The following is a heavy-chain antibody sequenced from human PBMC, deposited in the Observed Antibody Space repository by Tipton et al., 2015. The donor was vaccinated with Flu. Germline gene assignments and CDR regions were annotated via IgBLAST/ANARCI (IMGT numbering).Heavy chain of an antibody. V-gene: IGHV3-66*02. CDR3: VRKGGSKPNDAFDI. CDR1: GFTVSDFY. Sequence: SLRLSCSASGFTVSDFYMSWVRQAPGKGLEWVSVIYSGGSTYYADSVKGRFTISRDNSKNTLYLQMNSLRAEDAAVYYCVRKGGSKPNDAFDIWGQGTMVTVSS. J-gene: IGHJ3*02. D-gene: IGHD1-26*01. CDR2: IYSGGST.